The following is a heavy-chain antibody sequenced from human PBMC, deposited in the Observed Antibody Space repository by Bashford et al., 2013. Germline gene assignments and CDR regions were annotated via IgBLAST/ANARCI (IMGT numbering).Heavy chain of an antibody. J-gene: IGHJ4*02. CDR3: ARQGDSSSRPLVY. V-gene: IGHV4-59*08. CDR2: IYYSGST. CDR1: GGSFSGYY. Sequence: SETLSLTCAVYGGSFSGYYWSWIRQPPGKGLEWIGYIYYSGSTNYNPSLKSRVTISVDTSKNQFSLKLSSVTAADTAVYYCARQGDSSSRPLVYWGQGTLVTVSS. D-gene: IGHD6-13*01.